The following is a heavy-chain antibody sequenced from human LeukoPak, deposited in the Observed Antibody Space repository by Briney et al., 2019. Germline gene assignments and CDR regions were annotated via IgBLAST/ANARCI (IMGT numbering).Heavy chain of an antibody. CDR2: MCRVFRPV. V-gene: IGHV3-48*03. D-gene: IGHD3-22*01. Sequence: GGSLRLSCAASGFTFSAYEMEWVGQAPGKGVEGVAYMCRVFRPVYYSASFRRRFPLSRHNANNSLYLQINSLRAEDTAIYYCVKGFIPESSGFDAFDVWGQGTMVTVSS. CDR1: GFTFSAYE. J-gene: IGHJ3*01. CDR3: VKGFIPESSGFDAFDV.